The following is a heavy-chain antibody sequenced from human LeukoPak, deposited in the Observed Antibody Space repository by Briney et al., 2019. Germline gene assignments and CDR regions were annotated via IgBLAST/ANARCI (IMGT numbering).Heavy chain of an antibody. CDR2: ISSSSSYI. CDR1: GFTFSSYS. J-gene: IGHJ5*02. V-gene: IGHV3-21*01. D-gene: IGHD5-24*01. CDR3: ARDRRWLQLGNWFDP. Sequence: GGSLRLSCAASGFTFSSYSMNWVRQAPGKGLEWVSSISSSSSYIYYADSVKGRFTISGDNAKNSLYLQMNSLRAEDTAVYYCARDRRWLQLGNWFDPWGQGTLVTVSS.